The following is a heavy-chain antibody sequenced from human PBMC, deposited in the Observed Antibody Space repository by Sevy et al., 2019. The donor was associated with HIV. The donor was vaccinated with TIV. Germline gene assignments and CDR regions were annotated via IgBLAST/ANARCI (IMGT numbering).Heavy chain of an antibody. CDR3: ATLVLLWFGEILIFSPNMDV. D-gene: IGHD3-10*01. CDR1: GFTFSSYE. V-gene: IGHV3-48*03. CDR2: ISSSGSTI. Sequence: GGSLRLSCAASGFTFSSYEMNWVRQAPGKGLEWVSYISSSGSTIYYADSVKGRFTISRDNAKNSLYLQMNSLRAEDTAVYYCATLVLLWFGEILIFSPNMDVWGKGTTVTVSS. J-gene: IGHJ6*03.